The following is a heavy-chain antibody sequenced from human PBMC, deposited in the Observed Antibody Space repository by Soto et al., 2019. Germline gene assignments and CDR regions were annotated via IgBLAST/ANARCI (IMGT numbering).Heavy chain of an antibody. V-gene: IGHV1-18*01. CDR1: GYTFTSYG. CDR2: ISAYNGNT. CDR3: ARDRYCISTSCCSYGMDV. Sequence: QVQLVQSGAEVKKPGASVKVSCKASGYTFTSYGISWVRQAPGQGLEWMGWISAYNGNTNYAQKLQSRVTMTTDTATSTAYMELRSLRSDDTAVYYCARDRYCISTSCCSYGMDVWGQGTTVTVSS. J-gene: IGHJ6*02. D-gene: IGHD2-2*01.